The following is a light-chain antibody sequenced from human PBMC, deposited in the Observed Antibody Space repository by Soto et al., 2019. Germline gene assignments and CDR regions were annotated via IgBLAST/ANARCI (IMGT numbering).Light chain of an antibody. V-gene: IGLV1-47*01. CDR1: SSNFGSNY. Sequence: QSVLTQPPSASGTPGQRVTISCSGSSSNFGSNYVYWYQQLPGTAPKLLIYRNNQRPSGVPDRFSGSKSGTSASLAISGLRSEDEADYYCAAWDDSLSAFYVFGTGTKVT. CDR2: RNN. CDR3: AAWDDSLSAFYV. J-gene: IGLJ1*01.